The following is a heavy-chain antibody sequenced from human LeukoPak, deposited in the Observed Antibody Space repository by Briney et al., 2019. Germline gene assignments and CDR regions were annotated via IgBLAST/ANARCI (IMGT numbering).Heavy chain of an antibody. CDR3: AKLHDSSGYYHYFFDY. D-gene: IGHD3-22*01. CDR1: GFTFSSYA. V-gene: IGHV3-23*01. Sequence: GGSLRLSCAASGFTFSSYAMSWVRQAPGKGLEWVSAISGSGGSTYYADSVKGRFTISRDNSKNTLYLQMNSLRAEDTVVYYCAKLHDSSGYYHYFFDYWGQGTLVTVSS. CDR2: ISGSGGST. J-gene: IGHJ4*02.